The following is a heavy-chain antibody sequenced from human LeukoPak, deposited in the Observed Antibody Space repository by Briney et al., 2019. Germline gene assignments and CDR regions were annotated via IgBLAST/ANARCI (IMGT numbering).Heavy chain of an antibody. CDR1: GFTFSSYW. J-gene: IGHJ4*02. Sequence: GGSLRLSCAASGFTFSSYWMSWVRQAPGKGLEWVANIKQDGSGKYYVDSVKGRFTISRDNAKNSLCLQMNSLRAEDTAVYYCARDGYYYDSSGIGDYWGQGTLVTVSS. D-gene: IGHD3-22*01. CDR2: IKQDGSGK. V-gene: IGHV3-7*01. CDR3: ARDGYYYDSSGIGDY.